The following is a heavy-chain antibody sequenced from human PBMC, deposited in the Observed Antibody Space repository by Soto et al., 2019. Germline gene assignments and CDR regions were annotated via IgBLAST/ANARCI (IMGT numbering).Heavy chain of an antibody. CDR3: ARAHYDSSGYYYYYYGMDV. V-gene: IGHV4-34*01. D-gene: IGHD3-22*01. J-gene: IGHJ6*02. CDR1: GGSFSGYY. CDR2: INHSGST. Sequence: SETLSLTCAVYGGSFSGYYWSWIRQPPGKGLEWIGEINHSGSTNYNPSLKSRVTISVDTSKNQFSLKLSSVTAADTAVYYCARAHYDSSGYYYYYYGMDVWGQGTTVTVSS.